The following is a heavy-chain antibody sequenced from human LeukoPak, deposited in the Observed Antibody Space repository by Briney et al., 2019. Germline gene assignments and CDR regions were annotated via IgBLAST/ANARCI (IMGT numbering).Heavy chain of an antibody. CDR1: GFVFSSYE. V-gene: IGHV3-48*03. CDR3: ARDLHTSGSIALDS. D-gene: IGHD3-22*01. CDR2: ISGSGETR. Sequence: PGGSLRLSCAASGFVFSSYEMNWVRQAPGKGLEWISYISGSGETRSYADSVRGRFTISRDNANYSLNLQMNSLRAEDTAVYYCARDLHTSGSIALDSWGQGILVIVSS. J-gene: IGHJ4*02.